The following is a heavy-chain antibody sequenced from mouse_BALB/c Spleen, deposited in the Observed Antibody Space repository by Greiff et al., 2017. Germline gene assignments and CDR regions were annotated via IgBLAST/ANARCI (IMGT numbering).Heavy chain of an antibody. CDR1: GYSFTSYW. Sequence: VHVKQSGTVLARPGASVKMSCKASGYSFTSYWMHWVKQRPGQGLEWIGAIYPGNSDTSYNQKFKGKAKLTAVTSASTAYMELSSLTNEDSAVYYCTRGDLDWFAYWGQGTLVTVSA. D-gene: IGHD3-3*01. J-gene: IGHJ3*01. V-gene: IGHV1-5*01. CDR2: IYPGNSDT. CDR3: TRGDLDWFAY.